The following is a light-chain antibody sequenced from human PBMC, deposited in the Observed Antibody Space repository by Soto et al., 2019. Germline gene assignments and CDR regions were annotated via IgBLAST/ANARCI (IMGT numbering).Light chain of an antibody. CDR3: TSYAGSNNLV. CDR1: SSDIGAYIY. CDR2: EVS. Sequence: QSALTQPPSASGSPGQSVTISCTGTSSDIGAYIYVSWYQQHPGKAPKLMISEVSRRPSGVPERFSGSKSGNTASLTVSGLQADDEAHYYCTSYAGSNNLVFAGGTKLTVL. J-gene: IGLJ3*02. V-gene: IGLV2-8*01.